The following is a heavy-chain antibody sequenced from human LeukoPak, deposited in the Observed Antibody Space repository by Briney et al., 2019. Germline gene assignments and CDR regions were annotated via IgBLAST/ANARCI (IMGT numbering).Heavy chain of an antibody. V-gene: IGHV3-23*01. CDR3: AKDRAVVVPAAVGDY. D-gene: IGHD2-2*01. CDR2: MSGSGGST. Sequence: GGSLRLSCAASGFTFSSYAMSWVRQAPGKGLEWVSAMSGSGGSTFHADSVKGRFTISRDNSKNTLYLQMNSLRAEDTAVYYCAKDRAVVVPAAVGDYWGQGTLVTVSS. J-gene: IGHJ4*02. CDR1: GFTFSSYA.